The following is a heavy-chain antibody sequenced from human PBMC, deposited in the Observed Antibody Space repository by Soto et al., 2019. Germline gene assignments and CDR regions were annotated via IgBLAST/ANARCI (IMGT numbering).Heavy chain of an antibody. V-gene: IGHV1-2*02. D-gene: IGHD3-10*02. Sequence: RASVKVSCKASGYTFTGYYMHWVRQAPGQGLEWMGWINPNSGGTNYAQKFQGRVTMTRDTSISTAYMELSRLRSDDTAVYYCATPMLGPREGVDYWGQGTLVTVSS. J-gene: IGHJ4*02. CDR3: ATPMLGPREGVDY. CDR1: GYTFTGYY. CDR2: INPNSGGT.